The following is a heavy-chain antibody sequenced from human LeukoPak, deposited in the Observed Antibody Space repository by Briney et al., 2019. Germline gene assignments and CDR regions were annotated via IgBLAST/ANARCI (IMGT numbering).Heavy chain of an antibody. CDR3: ARGYQRPDY. CDR1: GFTFSTYT. D-gene: IGHD2-2*01. V-gene: IGHV3-21*01. J-gene: IGHJ4*02. Sequence: PGGSLRLSCAASGFTFSTYTMNWVRQAPGKGLEWVSSISSSSNNINYADSVKGQFTISRDNAMNSVHLQMNSLRVEDTAVYYCARGYQRPDYWGQGTLITVSS. CDR2: ISSSSNNI.